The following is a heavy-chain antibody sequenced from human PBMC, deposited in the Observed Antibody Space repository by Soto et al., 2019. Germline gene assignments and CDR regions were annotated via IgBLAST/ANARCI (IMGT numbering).Heavy chain of an antibody. D-gene: IGHD2-15*01. V-gene: IGHV3-23*01. CDR1: GFTFSSCA. Sequence: EVQLLESGGGLVQPGGSLRLSCAASGFTFSSCAMSWVRQAPGKGLEWVSAISGSGGSTYYADSVKGRFTISRDNSKNTLYLQMNSLRAEDTAVYYCADCSGGSCYTDAFDIWGQGTMVTVSS. CDR2: ISGSGGST. J-gene: IGHJ3*02. CDR3: ADCSGGSCYTDAFDI.